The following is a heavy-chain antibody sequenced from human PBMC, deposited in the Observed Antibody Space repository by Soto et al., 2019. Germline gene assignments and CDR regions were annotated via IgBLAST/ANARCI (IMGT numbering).Heavy chain of an antibody. CDR2: INAGNGNT. Sequence: QVQLVQSGAEVKKPGASVKVSCKASGYTFTSYAMHWVRQAPGQRLEWMGWINAGNGNTKYSQKFQGRVTITRDTSASTAHLELSSLTSDDRAVYYCERSQHPTTLAGLYSSLFSPDPWGQGTLVTVSP. J-gene: IGHJ5*02. V-gene: IGHV1-3*01. CDR3: ERSQHPTTLAGLYSSLFSPDP. D-gene: IGHD6-19*01. CDR1: GYTFTSYA.